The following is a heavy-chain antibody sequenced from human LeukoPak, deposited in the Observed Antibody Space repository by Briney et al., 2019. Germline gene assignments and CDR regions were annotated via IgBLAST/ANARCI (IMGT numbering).Heavy chain of an antibody. CDR2: MSNDGSNK. Sequence: GGSLRLSCAASGFTFSSYGMHWVRQAPGKGLEWVAVMSNDGSNKYYADSVKGRFTVSRDNSKNTLYLQMNSLRAEDTATYYCVKSGIAAAGQRGYFDYWGQGTLVTVSS. CDR1: GFTFSSYG. D-gene: IGHD6-13*01. CDR3: VKSGIAAAGQRGYFDY. V-gene: IGHV3-30*18. J-gene: IGHJ4*02.